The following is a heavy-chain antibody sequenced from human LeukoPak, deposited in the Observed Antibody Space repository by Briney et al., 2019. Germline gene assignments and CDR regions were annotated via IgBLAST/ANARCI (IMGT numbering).Heavy chain of an antibody. CDR3: AVGPNYYGSGSSFDY. CDR1: GYTFTSYG. J-gene: IGHJ4*02. CDR2: ISAYNGNT. V-gene: IGHV1-18*01. Sequence: ASVKVSCKASGYTFTSYGISWVRQAPGQGLEWMGWISAYNGNTNYAQKPQGRVTMTTDTSTSTAYMELRSLRSDDTAVYYCAVGPNYYGSGSSFDYWGQGTLVTVSS. D-gene: IGHD3-10*01.